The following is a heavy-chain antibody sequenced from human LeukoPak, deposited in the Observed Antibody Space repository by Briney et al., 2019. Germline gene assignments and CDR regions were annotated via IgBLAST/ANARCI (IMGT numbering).Heavy chain of an antibody. D-gene: IGHD5-18*01. Sequence: SETLSLTCTVSDGSMTNYHWTWIRQSPGKAPEYIGYIYNIETTNYIPSLKSRVTVSVDMSKKKFSLRLNSVTAADTAVYYCARGSDGYRFDPWGQGLLVTVSS. J-gene: IGHJ5*02. V-gene: IGHV4-59*01. CDR2: IYNIETT. CDR3: ARGSDGYRFDP. CDR1: DGSMTNYH.